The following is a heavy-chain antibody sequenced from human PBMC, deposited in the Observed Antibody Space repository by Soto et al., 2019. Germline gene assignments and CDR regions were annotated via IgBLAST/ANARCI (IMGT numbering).Heavy chain of an antibody. CDR1: GFTFSSYG. Sequence: QVQLVESGGGVVQPGRSLRLSCAASGFTFSSYGMHWVRQAPGKGLEWVAVISYDGSNKYYADSVKGRFTISRDNSKNTLYLQMNSLRAEDTAVYYCAKDPIRFLVQVGVWFDPWGQGTLVTVSS. D-gene: IGHD3-3*01. CDR2: ISYDGSNK. V-gene: IGHV3-30*18. J-gene: IGHJ5*02. CDR3: AKDPIRFLVQVGVWFDP.